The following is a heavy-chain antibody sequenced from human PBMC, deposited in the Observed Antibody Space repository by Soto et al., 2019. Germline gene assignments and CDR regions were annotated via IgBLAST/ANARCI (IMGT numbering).Heavy chain of an antibody. Sequence: GGSLRLSCAASGFTFTNYAMTWVRQPPGKGLEWVSGISASGGLKYYADSVQGRFTVSRDNSKNIRYLQMDNLGDGDTALYYCAREVGAPSGWLDPWGQGTQVTVSS. J-gene: IGHJ5*02. V-gene: IGHV3-23*01. CDR1: GFTFTNYA. CDR2: ISASGGLK. D-gene: IGHD1-26*01. CDR3: AREVGAPSGWLDP.